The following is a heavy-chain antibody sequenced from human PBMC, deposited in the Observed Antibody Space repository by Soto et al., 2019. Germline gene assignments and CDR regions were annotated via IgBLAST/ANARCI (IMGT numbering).Heavy chain of an antibody. CDR3: AREFSATQRGFDY. CDR2: VSSSGST. J-gene: IGHJ4*01. Sequence: SETLSLTCTFSGGSISNFHWSWIRQPAGKGLEWIGRVSSSGSTNYNPSLKSRVTVSVDTSKKQFSLILTSVTAADTAMYYCAREFSATQRGFDYWGHGTLVTVSS. CDR1: GGSISNFH. D-gene: IGHD6-19*01. V-gene: IGHV4-4*07.